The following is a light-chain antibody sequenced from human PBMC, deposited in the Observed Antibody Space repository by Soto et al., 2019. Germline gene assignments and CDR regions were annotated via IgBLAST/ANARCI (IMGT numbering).Light chain of an antibody. J-gene: IGKJ4*01. V-gene: IGKV1-8*01. CDR3: QQSYSAS. CDR1: QGITNR. CDR2: EAS. Sequence: AIRMSQSPSSLSASTGDRVTITCRASQGITNRLAWYQQKPGKAPKLLSYEASSLQSGVPSRISGSGSGTDFTLTISSLLPEDFATYYCQQSYSASFGGGTKVDIK.